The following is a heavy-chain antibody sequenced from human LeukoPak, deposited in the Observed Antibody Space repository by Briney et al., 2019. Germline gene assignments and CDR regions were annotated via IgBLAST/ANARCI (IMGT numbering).Heavy chain of an antibody. D-gene: IGHD1-26*01. Sequence: ASVKLSCKASGHTFTGNYMHWVREAPGQGLEWMGWINPNSGGTNYAQKFQGRVTMTRDTSISTAYMELSRLKSDDTAVYYCAVFPGIVGATPLRDYAFDIWGQGTMVTVSS. V-gene: IGHV1-2*02. CDR3: AVFPGIVGATPLRDYAFDI. CDR1: GHTFTGNY. CDR2: INPNSGGT. J-gene: IGHJ3*02.